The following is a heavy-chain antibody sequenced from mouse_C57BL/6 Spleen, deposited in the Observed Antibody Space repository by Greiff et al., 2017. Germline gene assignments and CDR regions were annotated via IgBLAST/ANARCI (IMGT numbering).Heavy chain of an antibody. V-gene: IGHV1-15*01. CDR1: GYTFTDYE. CDR3: TRKQFAY. Sequence: SGAELVRPGASVTLSCKASGYTFTDYEMHWVKQTPVHGLEWIGAIDPETGGTAYNQKFKGKAILTADKSSSTAYIELRSLTSEDSAVYYSTRKQFAYWGQGTLVTVSA. CDR2: IDPETGGT. J-gene: IGHJ3*01.